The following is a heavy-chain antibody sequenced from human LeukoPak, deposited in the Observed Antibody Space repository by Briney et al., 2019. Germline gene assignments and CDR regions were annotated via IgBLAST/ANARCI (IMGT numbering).Heavy chain of an antibody. Sequence: GGSLRLSCAASGFTFSSYWMSWVRQAPGKGLEWVANIKQDGSEKYYVDSVKGRFTISRDNAKNSLYPRMNSLRGEDTAVYYCARDNYYGSGSYPPLDYWGQGTLVTVSS. J-gene: IGHJ4*02. CDR3: ARDNYYGSGSYPPLDY. V-gene: IGHV3-7*01. CDR2: IKQDGSEK. D-gene: IGHD3-10*01. CDR1: GFTFSSYW.